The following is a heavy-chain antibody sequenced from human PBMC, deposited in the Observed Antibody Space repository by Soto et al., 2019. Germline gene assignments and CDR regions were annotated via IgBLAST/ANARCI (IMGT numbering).Heavy chain of an antibody. V-gene: IGHV4-39*01. D-gene: IGHD6-13*01. CDR1: GGSISSSSYY. J-gene: IGHJ6*02. CDR3: ARHGVAAAGTRYGMDV. CDR2: IYYRGST. Sequence: NPSETLSLTCTVSGGSISSSSYYWGWIRQPPGKGLEWIGSIYYRGSTYYNPSLKSRVTISVDTSKSQFSLKLSSVTAADTAVYYCARHGVAAAGTRYGMDVWGQGTTVTVSS.